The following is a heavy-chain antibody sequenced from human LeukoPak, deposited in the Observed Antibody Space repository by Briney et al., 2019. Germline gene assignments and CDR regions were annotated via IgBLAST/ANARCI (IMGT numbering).Heavy chain of an antibody. CDR1: GGSITSGGYY. V-gene: IGHV4-61*02. D-gene: IGHD6-6*01. Sequence: PSQTLSLTCTVSGGSITSGGYYWSWIRQPAGKGLELIGRMYNTGSTNYNPYLKSRVTISVDTSKNQFSLKLSSVTAADTAVYYCARGEKGSSSGSIDNWGQGTLVTVS. J-gene: IGHJ4*02. CDR3: ARGEKGSSSGSIDN. CDR2: MYNTGST.